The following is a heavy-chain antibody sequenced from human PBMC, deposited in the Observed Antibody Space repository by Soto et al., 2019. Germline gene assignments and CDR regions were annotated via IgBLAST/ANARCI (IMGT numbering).Heavy chain of an antibody. D-gene: IGHD5-12*01. V-gene: IGHV1-69*12. CDR1: GGSFSSLG. J-gene: IGHJ6*02. Sequence: QVQLEQSGAEVRQPGSSVKVSCKASGGSFSSLGLSWVRRAPGQGLEWMGGIIPTFGKPTYTQKFQARITITADESTRTAYMELTSLTSEDTAVYYCAAEEGMDEVDYFYVMEVWGQGTAVTGTS. CDR3: AAEEGMDEVDYFYVMEV. CDR2: IIPTFGKP.